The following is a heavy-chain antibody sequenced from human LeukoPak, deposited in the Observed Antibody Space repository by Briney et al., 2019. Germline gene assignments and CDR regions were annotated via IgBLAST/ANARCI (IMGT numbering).Heavy chain of an antibody. J-gene: IGHJ4*02. CDR2: IYYSGST. D-gene: IGHD6-13*01. CDR1: GGSISSSSYY. V-gene: IGHV4-39*07. CDR3: AREWYSSSWYVIDY. Sequence: PSETLSLTCTVSGGSISSSSYYWGWIRQPPGKGLEWIGSIYYSGSTYYNPSLKSRVTISVDTSKNQFSLKLSSVTAADTAVYYCAREWYSSSWYVIDYWGQGTLVTVSS.